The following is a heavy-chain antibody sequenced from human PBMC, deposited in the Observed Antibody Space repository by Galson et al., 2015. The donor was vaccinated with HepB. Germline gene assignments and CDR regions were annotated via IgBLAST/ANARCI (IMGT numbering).Heavy chain of an antibody. V-gene: IGHV3-23*01. Sequence: SLRLSCAASGFTFSSYAMSWVRQAPGKGLEWVSAISGSGGSTYYADSVKGRFTISRDNSKITLYLQMNSLRAEDTAVYYCAKDRSSGWFFDYWGQGTLVTVSS. CDR2: ISGSGGST. CDR3: AKDRSSGWFFDY. J-gene: IGHJ4*02. D-gene: IGHD6-19*01. CDR1: GFTFSSYA.